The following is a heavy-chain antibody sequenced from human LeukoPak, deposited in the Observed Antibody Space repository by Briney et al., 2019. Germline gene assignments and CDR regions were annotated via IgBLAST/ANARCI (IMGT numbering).Heavy chain of an antibody. V-gene: IGHV1-2*04. CDR1: GYTFTGYY. CDR3: ARGDYYYGSGSYYNPYNWFDP. J-gene: IGHJ5*02. D-gene: IGHD3-10*01. Sequence: ASVKVSCKASGYTFTGYYMHWVRQAPGQGLEWMGWINPNSGGTNYAQKFKGWVTMTRDTSISTAYMELSRLRSDDTAVYYCARGDYYYGSGSYYNPYNWFDPWGQGTLVTVSS. CDR2: INPNSGGT.